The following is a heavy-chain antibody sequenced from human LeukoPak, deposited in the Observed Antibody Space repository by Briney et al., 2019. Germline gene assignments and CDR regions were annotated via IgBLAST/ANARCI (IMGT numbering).Heavy chain of an antibody. V-gene: IGHV4-39*07. Sequence: SETLSLTCTVSGGSISSSSYYWGWIRQPPGKGLEWIGSIYYSGSTYYNPSLKSRVTISVDTSKNQFSLKLSSVTAADTAVYYCARDPHYYYGSGSYYRWGQGTLVTVSS. J-gene: IGHJ4*02. CDR2: IYYSGST. CDR1: GGSISSSSYY. D-gene: IGHD3-10*01. CDR3: ARDPHYYYGSGSYYR.